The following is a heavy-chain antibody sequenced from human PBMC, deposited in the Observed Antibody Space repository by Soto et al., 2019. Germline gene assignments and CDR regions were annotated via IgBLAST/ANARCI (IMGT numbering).Heavy chain of an antibody. CDR2: IIPIFGTA. V-gene: IGHV1-69*01. Sequence: QVQLVQSGAEVKKPGSSVKVSCKASGGTFSSYAISWVRQAPGQGLEWMGGIIPIFGTANYAQKFQGRVKITADESTSRAYMELSSLRSEDRAVYYCARGPNYYGSGSYYKKRYYYYGMDVWGQGTTVTVSS. CDR3: ARGPNYYGSGSYYKKRYYYYGMDV. CDR1: GGTFSSYA. D-gene: IGHD3-10*01. J-gene: IGHJ6*02.